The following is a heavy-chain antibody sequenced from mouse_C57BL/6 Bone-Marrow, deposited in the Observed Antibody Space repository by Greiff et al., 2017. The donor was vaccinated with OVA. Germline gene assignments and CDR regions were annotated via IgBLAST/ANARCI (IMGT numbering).Heavy chain of an antibody. V-gene: IGHV14-2*01. CDR1: GFNITDYY. J-gene: IGHJ1*03. CDR3: ALYGSSYWYFDV. CDR2: IDPEDGET. D-gene: IGHD1-1*01. Sequence: VHVKQSGAELVKPGASVKLSCTASGFNITDYYMHWVKQRTGQGLEWIGRIDPEDGETNYAPKFQGKATITADTSSNTAYLQLSSLTSEDTAVYYCALYGSSYWYFDVWGTGTTVNVSS.